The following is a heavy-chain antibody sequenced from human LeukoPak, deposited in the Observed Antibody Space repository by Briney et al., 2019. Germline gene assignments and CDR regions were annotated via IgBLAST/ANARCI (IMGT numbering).Heavy chain of an antibody. D-gene: IGHD4-17*01. V-gene: IGHV3-33*06. J-gene: IGHJ4*02. CDR3: AKDFGLDYGDYVVLPDY. CDR2: IWYDGSNK. Sequence: GRSLRLSCAASGFTFSSYGMHWVRQAPGKGLEWVAVIWYDGSNKYYADSVKGRFTIPRDNSKNTLYLQMNSLRAEDTAVYYCAKDFGLDYGDYVVLPDYWGQGTLVTVSS. CDR1: GFTFSSYG.